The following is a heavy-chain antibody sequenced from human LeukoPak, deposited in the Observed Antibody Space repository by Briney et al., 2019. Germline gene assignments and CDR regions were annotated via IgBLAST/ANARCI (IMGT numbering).Heavy chain of an antibody. D-gene: IGHD3-9*01. V-gene: IGHV4-59*01. Sequence: SETLSLTCTVSGGSLSSYYWSWIRQPPGKGLEWIGYIYYSGSTNYTPSLKSRVAMSVDTSNNQFFLRLTSVAAEDTALYYCARGRFELPDWGQGTPVTASS. CDR1: GGSLSSYY. J-gene: IGHJ4*02. CDR3: ARGRFELPD. CDR2: IYYSGST.